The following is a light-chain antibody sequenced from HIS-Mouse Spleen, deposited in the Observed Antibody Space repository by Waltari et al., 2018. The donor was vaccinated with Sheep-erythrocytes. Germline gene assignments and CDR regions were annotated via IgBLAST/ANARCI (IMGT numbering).Light chain of an antibody. J-gene: IGKJ4*01. CDR1: QSVSSY. V-gene: IGKV3-11*01. CDR2: DAS. Sequence: EIVLTQSPATLSLSPGERATLPCRASQSVSSYLAWYQQKPGQAPRLLIYDASNRATGIPARFSGSGSGTDFTLTISSLEPEDFAVYYCQQRSNPAPFGGGTKVEIK. CDR3: QQRSNPAP.